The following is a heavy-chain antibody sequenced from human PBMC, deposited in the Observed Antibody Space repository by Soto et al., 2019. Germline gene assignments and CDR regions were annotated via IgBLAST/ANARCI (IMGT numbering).Heavy chain of an antibody. V-gene: IGHV3-33*01. CDR2: IWYDGSNK. D-gene: IGHD3-10*01. CDR3: AREDGISNFDY. Sequence: HPGGSLRLSCAASRFTFSSYGMHWVRQAPGKGLEWVAVIWYDGSNKYYADSVKGRFTISRDNSKNTLYLQMNSLRAEDTAVDYCAREDGISNFDYWGQGTLVTVSS. CDR1: RFTFSSYG. J-gene: IGHJ4*02.